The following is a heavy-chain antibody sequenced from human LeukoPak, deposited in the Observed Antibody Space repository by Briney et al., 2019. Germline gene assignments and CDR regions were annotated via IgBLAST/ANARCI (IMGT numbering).Heavy chain of an antibody. CDR3: ARGNNDYVYLSVIDY. CDR2: INHSGST. D-gene: IGHD4-17*01. Sequence: SETLSLTCAVYGGSFSGYYWSWIRQPPGKGLEWIGEINHSGSTNYNPSLKSRVTISVDTSKNQFSLKLSSVTAADTAVYYCARGNNDYVYLSVIDYWGQGALVTVSS. J-gene: IGHJ4*02. CDR1: GGSFSGYY. V-gene: IGHV4-34*01.